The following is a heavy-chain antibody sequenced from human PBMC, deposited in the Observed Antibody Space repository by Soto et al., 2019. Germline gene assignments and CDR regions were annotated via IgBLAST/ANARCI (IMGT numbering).Heavy chain of an antibody. Sequence: TLSLTCTVSRGYVNTFHWSWVRQPAGKGLEWIGRIFPNGNTDYSPSLKSRVTMSVDTSKNQFSLKLSSVTAADTGVYYCARLDGNSADYYYGMDVWGRGTTVTVSS. CDR3: ARLDGNSADYYYGMDV. CDR1: RGYVNTFH. D-gene: IGHD6-19*01. V-gene: IGHV4-4*07. J-gene: IGHJ6*02. CDR2: IFPNGNT.